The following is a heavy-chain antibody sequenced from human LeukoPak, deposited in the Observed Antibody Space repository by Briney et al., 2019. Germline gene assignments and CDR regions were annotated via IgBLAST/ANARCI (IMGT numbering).Heavy chain of an antibody. V-gene: IGHV4-39*07. CDR3: ARGLGELSFQKLPIDP. Sequence: PSETLSLTCTVSGGSISSSSYYWGWIRQPPGKGLEWIGSIYYSGSTYYNPSLKSRVTISVDTSKNQFSLKLSSVTAADTAVYYCARGLGELSFQKLPIDPWGQGTLVTVSS. CDR1: GGSISSSSYY. D-gene: IGHD3-16*02. J-gene: IGHJ5*02. CDR2: IYYSGST.